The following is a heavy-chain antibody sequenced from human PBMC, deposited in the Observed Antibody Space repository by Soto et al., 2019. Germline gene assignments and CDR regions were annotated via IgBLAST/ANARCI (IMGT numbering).Heavy chain of an antibody. D-gene: IGHD2-2*01. CDR1: WGSSSIGDYY. Sequence: LXLTCPVFWGSSSIGDYYWSWIRQPPGKGLEWIGYMFYVGATYYNPSLKSRVTISVDTPKNQFSLKLNSVTAADTAVYHCARVVRFCSSPSCRGRNWFDPWGQGTLVTVSS. J-gene: IGHJ5*02. CDR2: MFYVGAT. V-gene: IGHV4-30-4*01. CDR3: ARVVRFCSSPSCRGRNWFDP.